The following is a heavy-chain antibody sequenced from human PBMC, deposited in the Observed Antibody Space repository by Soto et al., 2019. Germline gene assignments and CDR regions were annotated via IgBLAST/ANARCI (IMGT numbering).Heavy chain of an antibody. CDR1: GYSFTSYW. J-gene: IGHJ3*02. CDR2: IYPGDSDT. CDR3: ARHRSLMVYGHDAFDI. Sequence: GESLKISCKGSGYSFTSYWIGWVRQMPVKGLEWMGIIYPGDSDTRYSPSFQGQVTISADKSISTAYLQWSSLKASDTAMYYCARHRSLMVYGHDAFDIWGQETMLTISS. D-gene: IGHD2-8*01. V-gene: IGHV5-51*01.